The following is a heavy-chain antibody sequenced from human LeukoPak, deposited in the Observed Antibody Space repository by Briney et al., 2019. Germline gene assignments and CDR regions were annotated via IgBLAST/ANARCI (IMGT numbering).Heavy chain of an antibody. CDR3: ARDAQYSSSSAYFDY. J-gene: IGHJ4*02. CDR1: GGTFSSYA. CDR2: IIPIFGTA. D-gene: IGHD6-6*01. Sequence: SVKVSCKASGGTFSSYAISWVRQAPGQGLEWMGRIIPIFGTANYAQKFQGRVTITTDESTSTAYIELSSLRSEDTAVYYCARDAQYSSSSAYFDYWGQGTLVTVSS. V-gene: IGHV1-69*05.